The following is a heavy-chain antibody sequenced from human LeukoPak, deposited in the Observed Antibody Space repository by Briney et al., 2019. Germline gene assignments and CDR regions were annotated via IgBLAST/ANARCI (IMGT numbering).Heavy chain of an antibody. J-gene: IGHJ4*02. CDR3: ARVTGYMIEDYFDY. CDR1: GVSISSYY. CDR2: IYYSGST. V-gene: IGHV4-59*01. Sequence: SETLSLTCTVSGVSISSYYWSWIRQPPGKGLERIGYIYYSGSTNYNPSLKSRVTISVDTSKNQFSLKLSSVTAADTAVYYCARVTGYMIEDYFDYWGQGTLVTVSS. D-gene: IGHD3-22*01.